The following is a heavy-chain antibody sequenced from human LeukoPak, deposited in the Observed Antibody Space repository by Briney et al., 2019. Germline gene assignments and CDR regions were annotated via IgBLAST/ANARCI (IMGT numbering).Heavy chain of an antibody. D-gene: IGHD2-15*01. V-gene: IGHV3-48*03. J-gene: IGHJ4*02. CDR3: ARDLVAVAHFDH. CDR1: GFTFSSYE. CDR2: ISGSGSTI. Sequence: GGSLRLSCAASGFTFSSYEMNWVRQAPGKGLEWVSYISGSGSTIYHADSVKGRFTISRDDAKSSLYLQMNSLRAEDTAVYYCARDLVAVAHFDHWGQGTLVTVSS.